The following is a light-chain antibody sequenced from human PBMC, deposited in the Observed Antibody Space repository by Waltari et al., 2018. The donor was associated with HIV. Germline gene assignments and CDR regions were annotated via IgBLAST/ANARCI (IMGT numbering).Light chain of an antibody. CDR2: EVS. V-gene: IGLV2-23*02. J-gene: IGLJ3*02. Sequence: QSALTQSASVSGSPGQSIPISSTGTSSDVGSYNLVSWYQQHPGKAPKVMIYEVSKRPSGVSNRFSGSKSGNTASLTISGLQAEDEADYYCCSYAGSSTFWVFGGGTKLTVL. CDR3: CSYAGSSTFWV. CDR1: SSDVGSYNL.